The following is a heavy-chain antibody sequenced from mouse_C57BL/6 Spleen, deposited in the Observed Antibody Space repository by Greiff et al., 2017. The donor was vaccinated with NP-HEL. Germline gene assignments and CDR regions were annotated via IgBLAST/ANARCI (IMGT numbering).Heavy chain of an antibody. J-gene: IGHJ1*03. CDR2: IYPRDGST. D-gene: IGHD1-1*01. V-gene: IGHV1-85*01. Sequence: QVQLQQSGPELVKPGASVKLSCKASGYTFTSYDINWVKQRPGQGLEWIGWIYPRDGSTKYNEKFKGKATLTVETSSSTAYMELHSLTSEDSAVYFCARYYGSSYWYFDVWGTGTTVTVSS. CDR1: GYTFTSYD. CDR3: ARYYGSSYWYFDV.